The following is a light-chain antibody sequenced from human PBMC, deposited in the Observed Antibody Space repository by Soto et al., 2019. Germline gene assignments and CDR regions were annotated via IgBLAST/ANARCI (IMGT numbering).Light chain of an antibody. CDR3: QQYGSSSYT. V-gene: IGKV3D-20*01. CDR2: DAS. J-gene: IGKJ2*01. CDR1: QSVSSSY. Sequence: EIVLTQSPATLSLSPGERATLSCGASQSVSSSYSACYQQKPGLAPSLLIYDASSRDSGIPPRFGGGRSWTDFTITISSLEPEDFAVDYWQQYGSSSYTFGQGTKVEIK.